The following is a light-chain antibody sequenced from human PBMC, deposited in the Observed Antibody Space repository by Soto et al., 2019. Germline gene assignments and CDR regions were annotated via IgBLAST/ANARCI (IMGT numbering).Light chain of an antibody. V-gene: IGKV3-15*01. CDR1: QSVSSN. Sequence: EIVVTQSPATLSVSPWERATLSCRASQSVSSNLAWYQQKPGQAPRLLIYGASTRATGIPARFSGSGSGTEFTLTISSLQSEDFAVYYCQQYNNWPPWTFGQGTKVEIK. J-gene: IGKJ1*01. CDR2: GAS. CDR3: QQYNNWPPWT.